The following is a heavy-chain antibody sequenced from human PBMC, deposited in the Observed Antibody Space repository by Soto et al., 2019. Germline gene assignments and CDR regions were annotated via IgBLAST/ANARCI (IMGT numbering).Heavy chain of an antibody. J-gene: IGHJ6*03. Sequence: SETLSLTCTVSGGFISSYYWSWIRQPPGKGLEWIGYIYYSGSTNYNPSLKSRVTISVDTSKNQFSLKLSSVTAADTAVYYCARGVQLWSYYYYYYMDVWGKGTTVTVSS. CDR3: ARGVQLWSYYYYYYMDV. CDR2: IYYSGST. D-gene: IGHD5-18*01. CDR1: GGFISSYY. V-gene: IGHV4-59*01.